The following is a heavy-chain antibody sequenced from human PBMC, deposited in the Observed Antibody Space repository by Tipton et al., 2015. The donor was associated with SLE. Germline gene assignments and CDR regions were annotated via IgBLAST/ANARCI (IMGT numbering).Heavy chain of an antibody. V-gene: IGHV3-30*04. J-gene: IGHJ3*02. CDR3: ASQLTILDAFDI. CDR2: ISYDGTDK. D-gene: IGHD1-1*01. Sequence: SLRLSCAASGFTFRSYAMHWVRQAPGKGLEWVAVISYDGTDKYYADSVKGRFTMSRDNSNNKVYLQINSLRAEDTAVYYCASQLTILDAFDIWGQGTMVTVSS. CDR1: GFTFRSYA.